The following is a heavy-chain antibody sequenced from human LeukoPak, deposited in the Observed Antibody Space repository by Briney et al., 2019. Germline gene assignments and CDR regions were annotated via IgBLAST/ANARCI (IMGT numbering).Heavy chain of an antibody. CDR3: AKGALEWTYYFDY. D-gene: IGHD3-3*01. CDR2: ISGSAGTT. CDR1: GFPFSSYA. J-gene: IGHJ4*02. Sequence: PGGSLRLSCATSGFPFSSYAMTWVRQAPGKGLECVSAISGSAGTTYYADSVKGRFTISRDNSRNTLYLQMSSLRADDTAVYYCAKGALEWTYYFDYWGQGILVTVSS. V-gene: IGHV3-23*01.